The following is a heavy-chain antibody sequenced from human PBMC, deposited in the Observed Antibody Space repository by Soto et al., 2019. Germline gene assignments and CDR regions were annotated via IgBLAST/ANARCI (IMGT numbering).Heavy chain of an antibody. CDR2: TYTSGDT. Sequence: SETLSLTCSVSGDSISSYYWSWIRQPAGKGLEWIGRTYTSGDTNYNPSLKSRVTMSVDTSKNQFSVKLRYVTAADTAVYYCAREYKAKVAGHTPYYFDYWSQGTLVTVSS. J-gene: IGHJ4*02. V-gene: IGHV4-4*07. CDR3: AREYKAKVAGHTPYYFDY. CDR1: GDSISSYY. D-gene: IGHD6-19*01.